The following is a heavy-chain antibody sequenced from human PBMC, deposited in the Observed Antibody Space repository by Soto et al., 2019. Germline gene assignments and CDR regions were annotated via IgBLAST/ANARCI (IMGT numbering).Heavy chain of an antibody. V-gene: IGHV4-61*01. Sequence: SEDPVPHLHCLWWLLQEWKLFLELDPTAPGKGLEWIGYVYHTGRTSYNPSLKSRVSISMDTSKNQFSLNLDSVTAADTAVYFCARDFAYFDSWGQGTLVTVSS. CDR2: VYHTGRT. J-gene: IGHJ4*02. D-gene: IGHD3-3*01. CDR3: ARDFAYFDS. CDR1: WLLQEWKLF.